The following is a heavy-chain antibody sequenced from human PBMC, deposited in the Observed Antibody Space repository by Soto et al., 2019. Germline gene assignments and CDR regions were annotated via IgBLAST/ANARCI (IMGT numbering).Heavy chain of an antibody. CDR2: IIPMYGPA. V-gene: IGHV1-69*01. CDR1: GGTFSSYA. D-gene: IGHD3-10*01. CDR3: ARVTSMVRGVIDNGFDP. J-gene: IGHJ5*02. Sequence: QVPLVQSGAEVKKPGSSVTVSCKASGGTFSSYAIHWVRQAPGQGLEWMGGIIPMYGPAKYAQRFQGRVTITADESTTTVYMELTSLTSQDTAVSYCARVTSMVRGVIDNGFDPWGHGTLVTVSS.